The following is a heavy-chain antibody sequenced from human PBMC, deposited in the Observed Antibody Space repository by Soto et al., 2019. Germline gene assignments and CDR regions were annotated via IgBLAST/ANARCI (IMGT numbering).Heavy chain of an antibody. D-gene: IGHD6-19*01. CDR3: AKDLAVADPWDYYYGMDV. CDR2: ISGSGGST. V-gene: IGHV3-23*01. CDR1: GFTFSSYA. J-gene: IGHJ6*02. Sequence: EVQLLESGGGLVQPGGSLRLSCAASGFTFSSYAMSWVRQAPGKGLEWVSAISGSGGSTYYADSVKGRFTISRDNSKNTLYLQMNSLRAEDTAVYYCAKDLAVADPWDYYYGMDVWGQGTTVTVSS.